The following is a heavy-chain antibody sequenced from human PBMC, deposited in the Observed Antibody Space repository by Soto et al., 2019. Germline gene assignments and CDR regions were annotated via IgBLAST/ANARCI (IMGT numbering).Heavy chain of an antibody. Sequence: QLQLQESGSGLVKPSQTLSLTCAVSGGSISSGGYSWSWIRQPPGKGLEWIGYMYHSGSTYYNPSLKSRVTISIDRSKNQFPLKLGPVAAAGTGVDFCARVPDYRGQGILVTV. CDR3: ARVPDY. CDR2: MYHSGST. J-gene: IGHJ4*02. CDR1: GGSISSGGYS. V-gene: IGHV4-30-2*01.